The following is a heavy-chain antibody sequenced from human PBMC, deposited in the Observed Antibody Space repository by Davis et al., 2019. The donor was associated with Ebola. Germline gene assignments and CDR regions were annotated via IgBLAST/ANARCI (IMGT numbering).Heavy chain of an antibody. CDR1: GYSFTSYW. J-gene: IGHJ6*02. V-gene: IGHV5-10-1*01. Sequence: GESLKISCKGSGYSFTSYWISWVRQMPGKGLEWMGRIDPSDSYTNYSPSFQGHVTISADKSISTAYLQWSSLKASDTAMYYCARTDTAMGYYYYYGMDVWGQGTTVTVSS. CDR3: ARTDTAMGYYYYYGMDV. CDR2: IDPSDSYT. D-gene: IGHD5-18*01.